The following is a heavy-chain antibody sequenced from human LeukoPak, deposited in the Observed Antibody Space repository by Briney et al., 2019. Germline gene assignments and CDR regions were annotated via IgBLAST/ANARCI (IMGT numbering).Heavy chain of an antibody. CDR2: IYYSGST. CDR1: GGSISSGDYY. D-gene: IGHD3-10*01. J-gene: IGHJ4*02. V-gene: IGHV4-30-4*08. CDR3: ARESNKVVRGVIITHAFDY. Sequence: SETLSLTCTVSGGSISSGDYYWSWIRQPPGEGLEWIGYIYYSGSTYYNPSLKSRVTISVDTSKNQFSLKLSSVTAADTAVYYCARESNKVVRGVIITHAFDYWGQGTLVTVSS.